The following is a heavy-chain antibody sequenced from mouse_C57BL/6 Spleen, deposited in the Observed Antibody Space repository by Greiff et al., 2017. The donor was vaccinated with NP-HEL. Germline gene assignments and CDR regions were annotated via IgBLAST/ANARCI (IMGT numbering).Heavy chain of an antibody. J-gene: IGHJ2*01. CDR3: ARYRGYSNYFDY. V-gene: IGHV7-3*01. CDR2: IRNKANGYTT. CDR1: GFTFTDYY. D-gene: IGHD2-5*01. Sequence: EVNVVESGGGLVQPGGSLSLSCAASGFTFTDYYMSWVRQPPGKALEWLGFIRNKANGYTTEYSASVKGRFTISRDNSQSILYLQMNALRAEDSATYYCARYRGYSNYFDYWGQGTTLTVSS.